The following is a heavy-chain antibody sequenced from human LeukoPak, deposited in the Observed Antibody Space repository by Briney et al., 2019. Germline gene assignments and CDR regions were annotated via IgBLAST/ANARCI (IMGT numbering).Heavy chain of an antibody. D-gene: IGHD3-22*01. J-gene: IGHJ6*02. CDR2: IYYSGST. CDR3: ATYDSLYGMDV. CDR1: GGSISSSSYY. Sequence: PSETLSLTCTVSGGSISSSSYYWGWIRQPPGKGLEWIGSIYYSGSTYHNPSLKSRVTISVDTSKNQFSLKLSSVTAADTAVYYCATYDSLYGMDVWGQGTTVTVSS. V-gene: IGHV4-39*01.